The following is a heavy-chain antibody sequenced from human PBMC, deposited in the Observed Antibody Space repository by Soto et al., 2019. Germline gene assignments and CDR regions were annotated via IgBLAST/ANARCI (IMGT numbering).Heavy chain of an antibody. J-gene: IGHJ3*02. D-gene: IGHD3-3*01. V-gene: IGHV2-5*02. Sequence: QITLKESGPTLVKPTQTLTLTCTFSGFSLSTSGVGVGWIRQPPGKALEWLALIYWDDDKRYSPSLKSRLTITNDTSKKQVVLTMTNIDPVDTATYYCARNTIFGVLYAFDIWGQGTMVIVSS. CDR3: ARNTIFGVLYAFDI. CDR1: GFSLSTSGVG. CDR2: IYWDDDK.